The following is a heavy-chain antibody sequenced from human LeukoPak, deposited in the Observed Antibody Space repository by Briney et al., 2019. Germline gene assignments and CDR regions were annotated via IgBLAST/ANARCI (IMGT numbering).Heavy chain of an antibody. Sequence: GGSLRLSCAASGFTFTSSAMSWVRQVPGKGLEWVSTISGSDSSASYADSVKGRFTISRDSSENTLYLQMNSLRAEDTAVYYCAREEGGMGFDYWGQGTLVTVSS. D-gene: IGHD3-16*01. CDR1: GFTFTSSA. V-gene: IGHV3-23*01. J-gene: IGHJ4*02. CDR2: ISGSDSSA. CDR3: AREEGGMGFDY.